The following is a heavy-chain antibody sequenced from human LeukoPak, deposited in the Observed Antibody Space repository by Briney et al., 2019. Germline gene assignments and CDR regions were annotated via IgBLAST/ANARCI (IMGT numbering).Heavy chain of an antibody. Sequence: ASVKVSCKASGYTFTSYGISWVRQAPGQGLEWMGWISAYNGNTNYAQKLQGRVTMTRDTSTSTVYMEVSSLRSEDTAVYYCARLDSSATKDWYFDLWGRGTLVTVSS. CDR2: ISAYNGNT. D-gene: IGHD3-22*01. V-gene: IGHV1-18*01. CDR3: ARLDSSATKDWYFDL. J-gene: IGHJ2*01. CDR1: GYTFTSYG.